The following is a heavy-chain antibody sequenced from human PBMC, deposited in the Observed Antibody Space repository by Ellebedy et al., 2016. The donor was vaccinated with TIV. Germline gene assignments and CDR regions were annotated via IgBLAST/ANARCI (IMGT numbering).Heavy chain of an antibody. D-gene: IGHD5-18*01. CDR1: GGTFSSYA. CDR2: IIPIFGTA. J-gene: IGHJ4*02. V-gene: IGHV1-69*13. Sequence: ASVKVSCKASGGTFSSYAISWVRQAPGQGLEWMGGIIPIFGTANYAQKFQGRVTITADESTSTAYMELSSLRSEDTAVYYCARGPWIQLWLEHGWFDYWGQGTLVTVSS. CDR3: ARGPWIQLWLEHGWFDY.